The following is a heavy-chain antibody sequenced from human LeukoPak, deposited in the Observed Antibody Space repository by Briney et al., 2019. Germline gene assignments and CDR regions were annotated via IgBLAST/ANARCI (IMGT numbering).Heavy chain of an antibody. J-gene: IGHJ6*03. CDR1: GGSIGGYY. CDR2: VYYNGNT. Sequence: SETLPLTCTVSGGSIGGYYWTWIRRPPGKGLDWIGFVYYNGNTRYNPSLKSRVSISVDTSQNQFSLNLTSVTAADTAVYYCASSGSSSSEYYYYYMDVWGKGTTVTVSS. CDR3: ASSGSSSSEYYYYYMDV. D-gene: IGHD6-6*01. V-gene: IGHV4-59*01.